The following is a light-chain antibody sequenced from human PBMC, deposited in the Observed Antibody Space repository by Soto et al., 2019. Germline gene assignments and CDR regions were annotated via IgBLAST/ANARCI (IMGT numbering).Light chain of an antibody. V-gene: IGKV1-39*01. J-gene: IGKJ5*01. CDR3: QHLINYPIT. Sequence: DIQMTQSPSSLSASVGDRFTITFLASQSISSYLNWYQQKPGKAPKLLIYAASSLQSGVPSRFSGSGSGTEFTLTISSLQPEDFATYYCQHLINYPITFGQGTRLEIK. CDR1: QSISSY. CDR2: AAS.